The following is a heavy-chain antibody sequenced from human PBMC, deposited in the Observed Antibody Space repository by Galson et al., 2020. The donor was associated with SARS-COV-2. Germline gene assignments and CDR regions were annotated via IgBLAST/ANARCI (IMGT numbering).Heavy chain of an antibody. D-gene: IGHD6-6*01. J-gene: IGHJ4*02. Sequence: SETLSLTCTVSGGSISSSSYYWGWIRQPPGKGLEWIGSIYYSGSTYYNPSLKSRVTISVDTSKNQFSLKLSSVTAADTAVYYCARDLYSSSSLDYWGQGTLVTVSS. V-gene: IGHV4-39*07. CDR3: ARDLYSSSSLDY. CDR2: IYYSGST. CDR1: GGSISSSSYY.